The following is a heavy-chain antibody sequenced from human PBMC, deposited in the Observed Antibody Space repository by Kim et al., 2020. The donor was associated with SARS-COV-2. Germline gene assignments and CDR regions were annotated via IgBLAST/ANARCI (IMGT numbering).Heavy chain of an antibody. CDR1: GFTFSNAW. V-gene: IGHV3-15*01. J-gene: IGHJ6*02. D-gene: IGHD3-10*01. CDR2: IKSKTDGGTT. CDR3: THGELLWFSGMDV. Sequence: GGSLRLSCAASGFTFSNAWMSWVRQAPGKGLEWVGRIKSKTDGGTTDYAAPVKGRFTISRDDSKNTLYLQMNSLKTEDTAVYYCTHGELLWFSGMDVWGQGTTVTVSS.